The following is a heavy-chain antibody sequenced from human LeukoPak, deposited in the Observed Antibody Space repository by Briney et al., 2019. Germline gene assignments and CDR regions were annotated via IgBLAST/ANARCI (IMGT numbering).Heavy chain of an antibody. V-gene: IGHV1-2*02. J-gene: IGHJ4*02. D-gene: IGHD3-3*01. CDR2: INPNSGGT. CDR3: ARAYYDFWSGYPMVTDY. Sequence: ASVKVSCKASGYTFTGYYMHWARQAPGQGLEWMGWINPNSGGTNYAQKFQGRVTMTRDTSISTAYMELSRLRSDDTAVYYCARAYYDFWSGYPMVTDYWGQGTLVTVSS. CDR1: GYTFTGYY.